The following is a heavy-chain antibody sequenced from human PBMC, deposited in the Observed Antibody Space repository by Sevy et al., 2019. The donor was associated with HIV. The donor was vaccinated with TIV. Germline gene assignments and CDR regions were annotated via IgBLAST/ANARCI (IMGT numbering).Heavy chain of an antibody. D-gene: IGHD4-17*01. CDR2: ISNSGSDT. V-gene: IGHV3-23*01. CDR3: AKDRITVIGDAFDL. Sequence: GGSLRLSCAASGFTFSSYAMHWVRQAPGKGLEWVSAISNSGSDTKYAGSVKGRFTISRDNSKNTLYVQMNSLSAEDTAVYYCAKDRITVIGDAFDLWGQRTMVTDSS. CDR1: GFTFSSYA. J-gene: IGHJ3*01.